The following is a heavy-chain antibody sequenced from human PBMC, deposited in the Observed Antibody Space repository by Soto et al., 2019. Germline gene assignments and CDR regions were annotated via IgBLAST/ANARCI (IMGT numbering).Heavy chain of an antibody. CDR3: AKDGRAVRGVIYKDHGDYYYGMDV. V-gene: IGHV3-23*01. D-gene: IGHD3-10*01. J-gene: IGHJ6*02. Sequence: EVQLLESGGGLVQPGGSLRLSCAASGFTFSSYAMSWVRQAPGKGLEWVSAISGSGGSTYYADSVKGRFTISRDNSKNTLYMQMNSLRAEDTAVYYCAKDGRAVRGVIYKDHGDYYYGMDVWGQGATVTVSS. CDR1: GFTFSSYA. CDR2: ISGSGGST.